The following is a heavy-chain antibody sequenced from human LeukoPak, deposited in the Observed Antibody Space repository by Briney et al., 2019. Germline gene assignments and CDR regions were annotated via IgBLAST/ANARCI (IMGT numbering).Heavy chain of an antibody. J-gene: IGHJ4*02. V-gene: IGHV3-23*01. D-gene: IGHD3-22*01. CDR3: AKDPTYYYDSSGYYYTPNYFDY. CDR2: ISSSDGST. CDR1: GFTFSSYA. Sequence: GGSLRLSCVASGFTFSSYAMSWVRQAPGKGLEWVSAISSSDGSTYYADSVKGRFTISRDNSKNTLYLQMNSLRAEDTAVYYCAKDPTYYYDSSGYYYTPNYFDYWGQGTLVTVSS.